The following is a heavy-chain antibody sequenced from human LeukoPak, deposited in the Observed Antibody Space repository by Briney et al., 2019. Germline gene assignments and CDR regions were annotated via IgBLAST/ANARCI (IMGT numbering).Heavy chain of an antibody. J-gene: IGHJ3*02. V-gene: IGHV4-59*01. D-gene: IGHD5-24*01. CDR3: ARVGDGSFDI. Sequence: SETLSLTCTVAGGSISSYYWSSIRQSPGKGLEWMGYIYYSGNTNYNPSLKSRVTISIDTSKNHFSLMLSSVTAADTAVYYCARVGDGSFDIWGRETMLIVSS. CDR1: GGSISSYY. CDR2: IYYSGNT.